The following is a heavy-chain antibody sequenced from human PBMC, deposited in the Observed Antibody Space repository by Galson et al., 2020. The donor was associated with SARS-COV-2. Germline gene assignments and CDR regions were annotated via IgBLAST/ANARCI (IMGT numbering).Heavy chain of an antibody. CDR2: IYYSGST. CDR1: GGSISSSSYY. J-gene: IGHJ4*02. Sequence: SETLSLTCTVSGGSISSSSYYWGWIRQPPGKGLEWIGSIYYSGSTYYNPSLKSRVTISVDTSKNQFSLKLSSVTAADTAVYYCASRDSYGYEFFDYWGQGTLVTVSS. CDR3: ASRDSYGYEFFDY. V-gene: IGHV4-39*01. D-gene: IGHD5-18*01.